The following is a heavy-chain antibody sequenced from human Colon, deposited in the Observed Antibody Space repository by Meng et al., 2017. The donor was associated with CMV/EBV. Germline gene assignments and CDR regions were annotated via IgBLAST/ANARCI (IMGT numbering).Heavy chain of an antibody. V-gene: IGHV3-73*01. J-gene: IGHJ4*02. Sequence: KVSCAASGFTFSSYSMSWVRQASGKGLEWVSRIRSKGNDYATAYAASVKGRFAISRDDSENTAYLQMNGLKTDDTAVYYCSRLSEDPVRGVIQAFDYWGQGALVTVSS. CDR3: SRLSEDPVRGVIQAFDY. CDR2: IRSKGNDYAT. D-gene: IGHD3-10*01. CDR1: GFTFSSYS.